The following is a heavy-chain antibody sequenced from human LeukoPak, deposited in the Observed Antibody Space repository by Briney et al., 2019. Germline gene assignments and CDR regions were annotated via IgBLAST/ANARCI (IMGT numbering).Heavy chain of an antibody. CDR2: INWNGGSI. J-gene: IGHJ5*02. CDR3: AKDQVAVAGKWPRHFDP. Sequence: PGGSLRLSCVVSGFNFDDYAMHWVRQAPGQGLEWVSGINWNGGSIGYADSLKGRFTISRDNAKNSLFLQMNSLRIEDAALYYCAKDQVAVAGKWPRHFDPWGQGTLVTVSS. D-gene: IGHD6-19*01. CDR1: GFNFDDYA. V-gene: IGHV3-9*01.